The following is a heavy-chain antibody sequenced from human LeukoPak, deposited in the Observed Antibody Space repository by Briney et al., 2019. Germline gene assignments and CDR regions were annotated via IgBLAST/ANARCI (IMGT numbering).Heavy chain of an antibody. CDR1: GFTFSSYA. V-gene: IGHV3-23*01. D-gene: IGHD3-22*01. CDR3: AKSRGDGFYDSSGYYLSYFDY. CDR2: ISGSGGST. J-gene: IGHJ4*02. Sequence: GGSLRLSCAASGFTFSSYAMNWVRQAPGKGLEWVSAISGSGGSTDYADSVKGRFTISRDNSKNTLYLQMNSLRAEDTAVYYCAKSRGDGFYDSSGYYLSYFDYWGQGTLVTVSS.